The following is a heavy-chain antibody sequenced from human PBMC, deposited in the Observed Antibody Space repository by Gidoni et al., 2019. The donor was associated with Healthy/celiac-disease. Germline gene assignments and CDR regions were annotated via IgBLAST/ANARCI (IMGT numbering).Heavy chain of an antibody. CDR2: ISYDGSNK. Sequence: QVQLVESGGGVVQPGRSLRLSCAAAGFTFSSYAMHWVRQAPGKGLEWVAVISYDGSNKYYADSVKGRFTISRDNSKNTLYLQMNSLRAEDTAVYYCARGVTMVRGAGWGQGTLVTVSS. J-gene: IGHJ4*02. D-gene: IGHD3-10*01. CDR1: GFTFSSYA. CDR3: ARGVTMVRGAG. V-gene: IGHV3-30-3*01.